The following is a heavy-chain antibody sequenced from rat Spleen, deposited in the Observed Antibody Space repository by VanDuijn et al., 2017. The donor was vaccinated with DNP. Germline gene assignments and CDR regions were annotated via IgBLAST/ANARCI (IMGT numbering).Heavy chain of an antibody. CDR3: ARHSHNYAMDA. CDR1: GFTFSDYY. CDR2: ISYDGGST. V-gene: IGHV5-22*01. Sequence: EVQLVESGGGLVQSGRSLKVSCAASGFTFSDYYMAWVRQAPTKGLEWVAYISYDGGSTYYGDSVKGRFTISRDNAKSTLYLQMNSLRSEDMSTYYCARHSHNYAMDAWGQGTSVTVSS. J-gene: IGHJ4*01.